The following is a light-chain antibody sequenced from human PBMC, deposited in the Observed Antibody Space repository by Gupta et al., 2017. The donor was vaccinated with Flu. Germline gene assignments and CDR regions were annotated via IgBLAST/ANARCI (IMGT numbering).Light chain of an antibody. V-gene: IGKV4-1*01. CDR1: QSALYSSNNKNY. Sequence: NCKSSQSALYSSNNKNYLAWYQQKPGQPPKLLIYWASTRESGVPDRFSGSGSGTDFTLTISSLQAEDVAVYYCQQYYSTPPTFGQGTKLEIK. CDR2: WAS. CDR3: QQYYSTPPT. J-gene: IGKJ2*01.